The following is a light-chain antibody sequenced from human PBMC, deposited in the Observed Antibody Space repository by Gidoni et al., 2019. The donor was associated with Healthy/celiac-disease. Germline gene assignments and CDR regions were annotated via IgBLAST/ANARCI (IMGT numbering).Light chain of an antibody. Sequence: DIQMTQSPSSLSASVGDRVTITCRASQSISSYFNWYQQKPGKAPKLLIYAASSLQSGVPSRFSGSGSGTDFTLTISSLQPEDFATYYCQQSYSTPPEYTCGQGTKLEIK. V-gene: IGKV1-39*01. CDR1: QSISSY. J-gene: IGKJ2*01. CDR2: AAS. CDR3: QQSYSTPPEYT.